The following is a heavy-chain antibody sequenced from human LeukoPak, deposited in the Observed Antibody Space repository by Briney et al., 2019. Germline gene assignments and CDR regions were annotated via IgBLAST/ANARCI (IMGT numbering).Heavy chain of an antibody. Sequence: GGSLRLSCAASGFTFSDYYMTWIRQAPGKGLEWIAYISSNSDTIYYADSVEGRFTISRDNARNSLFLQMSSLRAEDTAVYYCAELGITMIGGVWGKGTTVTISS. CDR2: ISSNSDTI. V-gene: IGHV3-11*04. J-gene: IGHJ6*04. CDR1: GFTFSDYY. D-gene: IGHD3-10*02. CDR3: AELGITMIGGV.